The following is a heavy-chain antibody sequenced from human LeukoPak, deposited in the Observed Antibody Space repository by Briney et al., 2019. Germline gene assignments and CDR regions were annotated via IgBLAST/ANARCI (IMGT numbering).Heavy chain of an antibody. J-gene: IGHJ4*02. V-gene: IGHV6-1*01. Sequence: SQTLSLTCAISGDSVSSTSVSWNWIRQSPSRGLEWLGRTYYRSKWSNEYTVSVKSRITINPDTSKNRFSLQLNSVTPEDTAVYYCARGVLGRFDYWGQGTLVTVSS. D-gene: IGHD7-27*01. CDR1: GDSVSSTSVS. CDR3: ARGVLGRFDY. CDR2: TYYRSKWSN.